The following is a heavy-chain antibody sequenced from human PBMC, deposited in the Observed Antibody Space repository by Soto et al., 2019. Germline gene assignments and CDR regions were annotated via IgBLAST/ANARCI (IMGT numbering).Heavy chain of an antibody. CDR3: ARDNNYFLDY. Sequence: PSETLSLTCTVSGSSISSGAYYWTWIRQLPGKDLEWIGYIYSNGNAYYNPSLKSRVTISVDTSKNQFSLKLSSVTAADTAVYYCARDNNYFLDYWGQGTLVTVSS. CDR2: IYSNGNA. CDR1: GSSISSGAYY. D-gene: IGHD3-10*02. J-gene: IGHJ4*02. V-gene: IGHV4-31*03.